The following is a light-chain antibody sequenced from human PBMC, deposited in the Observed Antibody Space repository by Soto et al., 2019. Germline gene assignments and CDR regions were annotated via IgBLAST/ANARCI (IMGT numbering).Light chain of an antibody. J-gene: IGLJ2*01. CDR2: DTS. V-gene: IGLV7-46*01. CDR3: LRSYSGGRYVV. CDR1: TGPVTTSHY. Sequence: QAVVTQEPSLTVSPGGTVTLTCGSSTGPVTTSHYPYWFQQRPGQAPRTLIYDTSNKHSWTPARFSGSLLGGKGALTLSGAQPEDEGDYYCLRSYSGGRYVVFGGGTQVTVL.